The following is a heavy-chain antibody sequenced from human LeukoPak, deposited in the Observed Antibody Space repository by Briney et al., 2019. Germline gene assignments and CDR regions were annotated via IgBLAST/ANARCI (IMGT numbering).Heavy chain of an antibody. J-gene: IGHJ6*02. Sequence: SVKVSCKASGGTFSSYAISWVRQAPGQGLEWMGRIIPILGIANYAQKFQGRITITADKSTSTAYMELSSLRSEDTAVYYCARDRGSSGYYYYYGMDVWGQGTTVTVSS. CDR1: GGTFSSYA. D-gene: IGHD3-22*01. CDR3: ARDRGSSGYYYYYGMDV. CDR2: IIPILGIA. V-gene: IGHV1-69*04.